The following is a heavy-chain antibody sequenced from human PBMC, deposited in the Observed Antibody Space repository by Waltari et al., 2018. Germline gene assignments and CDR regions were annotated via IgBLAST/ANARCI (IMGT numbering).Heavy chain of an antibody. V-gene: IGHV1-69*12. CDR1: GGAFGSYA. CDR2: MIPIYGTP. Sequence: QVQLVQSGAAVTKPGSSVKVSCKAPGGAFGSYAITWARQAPGHGLEWVGGMIPIYGTPNIVQKFQGRVTFTADESTTTAYMELTSLKSEDTAIYYCARRNLGYAFDIWGQGTLVTVSS. J-gene: IGHJ3*02. D-gene: IGHD1-26*01. CDR3: ARRNLGYAFDI.